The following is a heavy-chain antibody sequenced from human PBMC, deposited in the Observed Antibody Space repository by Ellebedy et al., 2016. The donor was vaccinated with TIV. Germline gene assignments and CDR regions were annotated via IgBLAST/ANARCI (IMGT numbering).Heavy chain of an antibody. J-gene: IGHJ4*02. D-gene: IGHD3-16*01. CDR1: GVSIATYY. V-gene: IGHV4-59*01. CDR3: ASLGADRGAGFDN. CDR2: MSTNGGS. Sequence: SETLSLXXAVSGVSIATYYWNWIRQTPERGLEWIGYMSTNGGSKFNPSLKSRVAISIDASKNEFSLKLTSVTAADTAIYYCASLGADRGAGFDNWGQGVLVSVSS.